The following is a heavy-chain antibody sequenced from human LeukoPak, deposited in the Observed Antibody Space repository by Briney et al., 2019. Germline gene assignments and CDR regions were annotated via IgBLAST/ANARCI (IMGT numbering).Heavy chain of an antibody. J-gene: IGHJ6*02. CDR2: ISYDGSNK. CDR3: ANRGVPHHGMDV. D-gene: IGHD3-10*01. CDR1: GLPFISYG. V-gene: IGHV3-30*18. Sequence: GGSLGLSCAALGLPFISYGMHWVRRAPGKGREGVAVISYDGSNKYYADSVKGRFTISRDNSKNTLYLQMNSLRAEDTAVYYCANRGVPHHGMDVWGQGTTVTASS.